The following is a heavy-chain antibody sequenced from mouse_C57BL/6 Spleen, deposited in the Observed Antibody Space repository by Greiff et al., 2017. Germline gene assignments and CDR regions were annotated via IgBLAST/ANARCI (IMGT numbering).Heavy chain of an antibody. J-gene: IGHJ4*01. D-gene: IGHD3-2*02. Sequence: EVQLQESGPELVKPGASVKIPCKASGYTFTDYNMAWVKQSHGKSLEWIGDINPNNGGTIYNQKFKGKATLTVDKSSSTAYMELRRLTSEDTAVYYCARRQLRLQAMDYWGQGTSVTVSS. CDR2: INPNNGGT. CDR3: ARRQLRLQAMDY. CDR1: GYTFTDYN. V-gene: IGHV1-18*01.